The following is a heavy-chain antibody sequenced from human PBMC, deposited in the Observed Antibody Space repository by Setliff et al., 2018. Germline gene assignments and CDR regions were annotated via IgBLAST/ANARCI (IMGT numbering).Heavy chain of an antibody. CDR3: ARRRYYYDSSGYRWGGFYFDY. V-gene: IGHV1-2*04. CDR1: GYTFTGYY. Sequence: GASVKVSCKASGYTFTGYYMHRVRQAPGQGLEWMGWINPNSGGTNYAQKFQGWVTMTRDTSISTAYMELSRLRSDDTAVYYCARRRYYYDSSGYRWGGFYFDYWGQGTLVTVSS. J-gene: IGHJ4*02. CDR2: INPNSGGT. D-gene: IGHD3-22*01.